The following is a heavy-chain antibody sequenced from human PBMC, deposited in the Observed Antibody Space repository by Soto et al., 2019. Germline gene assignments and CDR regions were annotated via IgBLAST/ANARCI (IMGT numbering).Heavy chain of an antibody. CDR3: ARDRVPGYSYGHNYYYYYMDV. J-gene: IGHJ6*03. V-gene: IGHV3-48*01. CDR2: ISSSSSTI. CDR1: GFTFSSYS. Sequence: EVQLVESGGGLVQPGGSLRLSCAASGFTFSSYSMNWVRQAPGKGLEWVSYISSSSSTIYYADSVKGRFTISRDNAKNSLYLQMNSLRAEDTAVYYCARDRVPGYSYGHNYYYYYMDVWGKGTTVTVSS. D-gene: IGHD5-18*01.